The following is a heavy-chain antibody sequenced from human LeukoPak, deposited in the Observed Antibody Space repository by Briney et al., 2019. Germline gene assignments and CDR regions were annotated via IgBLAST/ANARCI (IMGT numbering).Heavy chain of an antibody. CDR2: IFYSGST. D-gene: IGHD5-24*01. CDR3: AREIFEMATIREDY. Sequence: SETLSLTCTVSSGSISTSNYYWGWVRQPPGKALEWIGNIFYSGSTYYSPSLKSRVTISLDTSRNQFSLKLNSVTAADTAVYYCAREIFEMATIREDYWGQGTLVTVSS. V-gene: IGHV4-39*07. CDR1: SGSISTSNYY. J-gene: IGHJ4*02.